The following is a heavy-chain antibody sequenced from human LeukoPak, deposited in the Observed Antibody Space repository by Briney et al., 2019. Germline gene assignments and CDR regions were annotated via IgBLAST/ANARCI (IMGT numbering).Heavy chain of an antibody. V-gene: IGHV1-46*01. J-gene: IGHJ4*02. CDR1: GYTFTSYY. D-gene: IGHD6-13*01. CDR3: ARDRPSTGYPGYYFDY. CDR2: INPSGGST. Sequence: ASVKVSCKAPGYTFTSYYMHWVRQAPGQGLEWMGIINPSGGSTSYAQKFQGRVTMTRDTSTSTVYMELSSLRSEDTAVYYCARDRPSTGYPGYYFDYWGQGTLVTVSS.